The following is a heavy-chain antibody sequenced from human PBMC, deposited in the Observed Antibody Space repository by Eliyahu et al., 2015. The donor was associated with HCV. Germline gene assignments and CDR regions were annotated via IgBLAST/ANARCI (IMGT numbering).Heavy chain of an antibody. J-gene: IGHJ3*01. V-gene: IGHV3-33*01. CDR1: GFIFSNFA. CDR2: IWYDGTSK. Sequence: QPQLVESGGGVVRPGRSLTLSCAGSGFIFSNFAMHWVRQAPGKGLEWVGVIWYDGTSKHYGDSVKGRFTISRDNARNTVYLHMTSLRVDDTAVYACATDAFDVWGRGTVVSVSS. CDR3: ATDAFDV.